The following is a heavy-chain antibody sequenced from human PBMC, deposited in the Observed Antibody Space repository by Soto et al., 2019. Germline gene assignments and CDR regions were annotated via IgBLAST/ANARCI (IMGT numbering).Heavy chain of an antibody. CDR1: GGTFSSYA. CDR2: IIPIYGTA. Sequence: QVQLVQSGAEVKKPGSSVKVSCKASGGTFSSYAISWVRQAPGQGLEWMGGIIPIYGTANYAQKFQGRVTITADESTSTAYMELSSLRAEDTAGYYCARDLLGDYGSDYWGQGTLVTVSS. J-gene: IGHJ4*02. CDR3: ARDLLGDYGSDY. D-gene: IGHD4-17*01. V-gene: IGHV1-69*12.